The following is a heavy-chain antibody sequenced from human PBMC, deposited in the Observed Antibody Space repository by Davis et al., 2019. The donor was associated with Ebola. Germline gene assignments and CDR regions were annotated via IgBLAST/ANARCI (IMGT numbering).Heavy chain of an antibody. J-gene: IGHJ3*02. CDR2: IWYDGSNK. CDR1: GFTFSSYG. V-gene: IGHV3-30*02. D-gene: IGHD3-10*01. Sequence: GGSLRLSCAASGFTFSSYGMHWVRQAPGKGLEWVAVIWYDGSNKYYAGSVKGRFTISRDNSKNTLYLQMNSLRAEDTAVYYCAKTILPFVEAFDIWGQGTMVTVSS. CDR3: AKTILPFVEAFDI.